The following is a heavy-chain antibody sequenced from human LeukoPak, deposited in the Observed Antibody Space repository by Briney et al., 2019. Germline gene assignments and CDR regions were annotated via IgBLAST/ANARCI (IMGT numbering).Heavy chain of an antibody. CDR1: GGSISSYY. J-gene: IGHJ5*02. V-gene: IGHV4-4*07. CDR3: ARDLYYYDSSGPYNWFDP. Sequence: PSETLSLTCTVSGGSISSYYWSWIRQPAGKGLEWIGRIYTSGSTNYNPSLKSRVTMSVDTSKNQFSLKLSSVTAADTAVYYCARDLYYYDSSGPYNWFDPWGQGTLVTVSS. CDR2: IYTSGST. D-gene: IGHD3-22*01.